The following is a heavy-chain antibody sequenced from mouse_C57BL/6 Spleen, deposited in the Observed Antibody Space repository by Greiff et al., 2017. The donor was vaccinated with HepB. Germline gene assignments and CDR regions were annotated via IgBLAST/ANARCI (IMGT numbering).Heavy chain of an antibody. CDR3: ARGGYYGSRGFGY. CDR1: GYTFTSYW. Sequence: QVQLQQPGAELVRPGTSVKLSCKASGYTFTSYWMHWVKQRPGQGLEWIGVIDPSDSYTNYNQKFKGKATLTVDTSSCTAYMQLSSLTSEDSAVYYCARGGYYGSRGFGYWGQGTLVTVSA. D-gene: IGHD1-1*01. J-gene: IGHJ3*01. V-gene: IGHV1-59*01. CDR2: IDPSDSYT.